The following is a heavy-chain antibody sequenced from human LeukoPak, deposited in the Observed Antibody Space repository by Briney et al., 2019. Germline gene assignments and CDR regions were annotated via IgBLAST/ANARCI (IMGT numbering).Heavy chain of an antibody. J-gene: IGHJ3*02. CDR2: ISGNGGST. V-gene: IGHV3-23*01. CDR3: AKDIVIIPAASYAFDI. Sequence: PGGSLRLSCAASGFTFSSYAMSWVRQARGKGLEWVSVISGNGGSTYYADSVKGRFTISRDNSKNTLYLQTNSLRAEDTAVYYCAKDIVIIPAASYAFDIWGQGTMVIVSS. D-gene: IGHD2-2*01. CDR1: GFTFSSYA.